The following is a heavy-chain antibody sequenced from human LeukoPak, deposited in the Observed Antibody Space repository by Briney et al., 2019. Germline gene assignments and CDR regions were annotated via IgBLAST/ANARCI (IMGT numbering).Heavy chain of an antibody. V-gene: IGHV3-43D*03. CDR2: ISWNGGST. J-gene: IGHJ4*02. CDR3: AKDNLHSGYDYYFDY. D-gene: IGHD5-12*01. CDR1: GFTFNDYA. Sequence: SGGTLRLSCAASGFTFNDYAMHWVRQAPGKGLEWVSLISWNGGSTFYADSVKGRFTISRDNTKNSLFLQMHSLRAEDTALYYCAKDNLHSGYDYYFDYWGQGTLVTVSS.